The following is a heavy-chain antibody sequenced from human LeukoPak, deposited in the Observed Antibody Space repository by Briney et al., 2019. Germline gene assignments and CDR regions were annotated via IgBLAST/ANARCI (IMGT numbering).Heavy chain of an antibody. J-gene: IGHJ6*03. CDR1: GYTFTGYY. Sequence: ASVKVSCKASGYTFTGYYMHWVRQAPGQELEWMGWIYPNSGGTNYAQKFQGRVTLTRDTSISTAYMELSRLRSDDTAVYYCARDSGSGYPYYYYYYMDVWGKGTTVTVSS. D-gene: IGHD3-3*01. CDR3: ARDSGSGYPYYYYYYMDV. CDR2: IYPNSGGT. V-gene: IGHV1-2*02.